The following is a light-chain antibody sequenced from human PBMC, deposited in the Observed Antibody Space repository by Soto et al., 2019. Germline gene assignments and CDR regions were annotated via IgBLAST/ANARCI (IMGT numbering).Light chain of an antibody. CDR2: GAS. V-gene: IGKV1-39*01. CDR3: QQSYTDPPT. Sequence: DIQMTQSPSSLSASVGDRVTVTCRASQSISSHLNWYQQKPGKAPNLLIYGASGLQSGVPSRFSGRGSGTDCTLTISSLQPEDFATYYCQQSYTDPPTFGQGTKVEIK. CDR1: QSISSH. J-gene: IGKJ1*01.